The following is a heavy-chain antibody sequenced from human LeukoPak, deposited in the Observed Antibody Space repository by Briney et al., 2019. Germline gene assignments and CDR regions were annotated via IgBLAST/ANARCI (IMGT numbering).Heavy chain of an antibody. J-gene: IGHJ6*03. CDR2: INPNSGGT. V-gene: IGHV1-2*02. CDR3: ARDMKLLWFGEPTEGYYYYYMDV. CDR1: GYTFTGYY. D-gene: IGHD3-10*01. Sequence: ASVKVSCKASGYTFTGYYMHWVRQAPGQGLEWMGWINPNSGGTNYAQKFQGRVTMTRDTSISTAYMELSRLRSDDTAVYYCARDMKLLWFGEPTEGYYYYYMDVWGKGTTVTVSS.